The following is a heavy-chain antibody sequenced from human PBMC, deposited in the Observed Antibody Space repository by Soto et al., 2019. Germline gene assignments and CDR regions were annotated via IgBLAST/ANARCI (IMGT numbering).Heavy chain of an antibody. V-gene: IGHV3-11*06. D-gene: IGHD3-22*01. J-gene: IGHJ6*02. Sequence: GGSLRLSCAASGFTFSDYYMSWIRQAPGKGLEWVSYISSSSSYTNYADSGKGRFTISRDNAKNSLYLQMNSLRAEDTAVYYCARPHQSYDSSGYYDRAEYYYGMDVWGQGTTVTVSS. CDR3: ARPHQSYDSSGYYDRAEYYYGMDV. CDR2: ISSSSSYT. CDR1: GFTFSDYY.